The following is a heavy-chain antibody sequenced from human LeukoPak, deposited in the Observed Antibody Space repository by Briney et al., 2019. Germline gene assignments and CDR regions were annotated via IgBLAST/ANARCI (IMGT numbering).Heavy chain of an antibody. V-gene: IGHV1-18*01. CDR3: ARCYSSSWQRLDN. J-gene: IGHJ4*02. CDR1: GYTFTNFG. D-gene: IGHD6-13*01. CDR2: ISGYRGNA. Sequence: ASVKXSCNTSGYTFTNFGLTWVRQAPGQGLXWLGWISGYRGNANYAQKFQDRVVMTTDRSTGTAYMELRSVRSDDTAVYYCARCYSSSWQRLDNWGQGTLVIVSS.